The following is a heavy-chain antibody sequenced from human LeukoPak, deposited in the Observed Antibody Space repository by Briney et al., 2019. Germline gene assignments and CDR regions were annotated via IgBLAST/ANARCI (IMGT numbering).Heavy chain of an antibody. D-gene: IGHD3-10*01. CDR3: ARDRGLGAFDY. J-gene: IGHJ4*02. V-gene: IGHV4-38-2*02. CDR2: IYHSGST. Sequence: KPSETLSLTCTVSGYSISSGYYWGWIRQPPGKGLEWIGSIYHSGSTYYNPSLKSRVTISVDTSKYQFSLKLSSVTAADTAVYYCARDRGLGAFDYWGQGTLVTVSS. CDR1: GYSISSGYY.